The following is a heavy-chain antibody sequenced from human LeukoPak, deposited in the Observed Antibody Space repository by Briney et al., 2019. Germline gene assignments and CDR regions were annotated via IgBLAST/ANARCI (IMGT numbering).Heavy chain of an antibody. J-gene: IGHJ4*02. CDR1: GLTFSSYG. CDR3: TTGYDSSGYYYASGADY. V-gene: IGHV3-15*01. CDR2: IKSKTDGGTT. Sequence: GGSLRLSCAASGLTFSSYGMNWARQAPGKGLEWVGRIKSKTDGGTTDYAAPVKGRFTISRDDSKNTLYLQMNSLKTEDTAVYYCTTGYDSSGYYYASGADYWGQGTLVTVSS. D-gene: IGHD3-22*01.